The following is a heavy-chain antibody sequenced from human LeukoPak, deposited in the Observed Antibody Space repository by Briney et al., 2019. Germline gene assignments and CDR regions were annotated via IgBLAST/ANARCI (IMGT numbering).Heavy chain of an antibody. J-gene: IGHJ3*02. CDR2: ISGSGGST. CDR3: AKHGRGTPDAFDI. Sequence: PGGSLRLSCAASGFTFSSYAMSWVRQAPGKGLEWVSAISGSGGSTYYEDSVKGRFTISRDNSKNTLYLQMNSLRAEDTAVYYCAKHGRGTPDAFDIWGQGTMVTVSS. V-gene: IGHV3-23*01. D-gene: IGHD1-1*01. CDR1: GFTFSSYA.